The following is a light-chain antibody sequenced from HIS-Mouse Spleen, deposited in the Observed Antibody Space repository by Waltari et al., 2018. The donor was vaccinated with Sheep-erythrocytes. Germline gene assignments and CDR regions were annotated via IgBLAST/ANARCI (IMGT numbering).Light chain of an antibody. CDR3: CSYAGSYNHV. CDR1: SSDVGGYHY. V-gene: IGLV2-11*01. CDR2: DVS. Sequence: QSALTQPRSVSGSPGQSVTIPCTGPSSDVGGYHYVSWYQQHPGKAPKLMFYDVSKRPSGVPDRFSGSKSGNTASLTISGLQAEDEADYYCCSYAGSYNHVFATGTKVTVL. J-gene: IGLJ1*01.